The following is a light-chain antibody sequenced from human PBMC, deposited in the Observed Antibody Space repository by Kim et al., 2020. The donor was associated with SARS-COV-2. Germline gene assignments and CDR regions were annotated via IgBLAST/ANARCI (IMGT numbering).Light chain of an antibody. Sequence: GHSITIACTGTRSDVGGYNYGSWYQQHAGKAPKLMIYDVSKRPSGVSNRFSGSKSGNTASLTISGLQAEDEADYYCSSYTSSNSWVFGGGTQLTVL. CDR3: SSYTSSNSWV. CDR2: DVS. CDR1: RSDVGGYNY. V-gene: IGLV2-14*04. J-gene: IGLJ3*02.